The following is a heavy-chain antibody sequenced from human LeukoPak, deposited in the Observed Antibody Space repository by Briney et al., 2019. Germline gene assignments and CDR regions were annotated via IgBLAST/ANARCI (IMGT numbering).Heavy chain of an antibody. V-gene: IGHV3-9*03. Sequence: GGSLRLSCAASGFTFDDYAMHWVGQAPGKGLGWVSGISWNSGSIVYADSVKGRFTISRDKAKNSLYLQMNSLRAEDMALYYCAKGGAGGSYAFDYWGQGTLVTVSS. CDR3: AKGGAGGSYAFDY. CDR2: ISWNSGSI. D-gene: IGHD1-26*01. CDR1: GFTFDDYA. J-gene: IGHJ4*02.